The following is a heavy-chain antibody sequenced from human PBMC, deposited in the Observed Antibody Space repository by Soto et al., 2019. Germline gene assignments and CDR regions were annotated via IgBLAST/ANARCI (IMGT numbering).Heavy chain of an antibody. V-gene: IGHV1-18*04. CDR1: GYTFTSYG. Sequence: GASVKVSCKASGYTFTSYGISWVRQAPGQGLEWMGWISAYNGNTNYAQKLQGRVTMTTDTFTSTAYMELRSLRSDDTAVYYCAIHEDVVVTAHWFDPWGQGTLVTVSS. D-gene: IGHD2-21*02. J-gene: IGHJ5*02. CDR2: ISAYNGNT. CDR3: AIHEDVVVTAHWFDP.